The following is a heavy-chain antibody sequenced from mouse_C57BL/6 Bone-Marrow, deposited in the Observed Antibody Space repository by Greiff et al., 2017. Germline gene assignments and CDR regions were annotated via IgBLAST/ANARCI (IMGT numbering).Heavy chain of an antibody. V-gene: IGHV14-4*01. J-gene: IGHJ3*01. CDR2: IDPENGDT. D-gene: IGHD2-3*01. CDR1: GFNIQDDY. CDR3: TTYGYYPWFAY. Sequence: EVMLVESGAELVRPGASVKLSCTASGFNIQDDYMHWVKQRPEQGLEWIGWIDPENGDTEYASKFQGKATITADTSSNTAYLQLSSLTSEDTAVYYCTTYGYYPWFAYWGQGTLVTVSA.